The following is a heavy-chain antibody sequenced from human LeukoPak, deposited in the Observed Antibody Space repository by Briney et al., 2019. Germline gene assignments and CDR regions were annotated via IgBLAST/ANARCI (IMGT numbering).Heavy chain of an antibody. CDR3: ARGNSSGWYRPYYYYYYGMDV. Sequence: SETLSLTCTVSGGSFSSGSYYWSWIRQPPGKGLEWIGYIYYSGSTNYNPSLKSRVTISVDTSKNQFSLKLSSVTAADTAVYYCARGNSSGWYRPYYYYYYGMDVWGQGTTVTVSS. J-gene: IGHJ6*02. CDR1: GGSFSSGSYY. V-gene: IGHV4-61*01. D-gene: IGHD6-19*01. CDR2: IYYSGST.